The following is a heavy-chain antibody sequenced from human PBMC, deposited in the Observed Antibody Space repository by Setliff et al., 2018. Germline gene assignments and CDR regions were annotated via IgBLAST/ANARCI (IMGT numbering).Heavy chain of an antibody. V-gene: IGHV4-39*01. Sequence: SETLSLTCSVSGASVSNVNYYWGWIRQPPGKGLEWVASIYYSGKTYSNPSLKSRVTISVDTSKNQFSLKLSSVTAADTAVYYCASWGTVTLFDYWGQGTLVTVSS. J-gene: IGHJ4*02. CDR3: ASWGTVTLFDY. CDR2: IYYSGKT. CDR1: GASVSNVNYY. D-gene: IGHD4-4*01.